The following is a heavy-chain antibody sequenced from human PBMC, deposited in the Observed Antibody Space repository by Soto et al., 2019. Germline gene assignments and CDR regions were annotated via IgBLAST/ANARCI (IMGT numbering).Heavy chain of an antibody. Sequence: PGGSLRLSCAASGFTLSDYFMEWVRQAPGKGLEWVGRTKHKAASYTTDYAASVNGRFTISRDDSKNSLYLQMNSLKSEDTARYYCVTLQFSRWFYWGLGTLVTVSS. CDR2: TKHKAASYTT. CDR1: GFTLSDYF. J-gene: IGHJ4*02. V-gene: IGHV3-72*01. D-gene: IGHD4-4*01. CDR3: VTLQFSRWFY.